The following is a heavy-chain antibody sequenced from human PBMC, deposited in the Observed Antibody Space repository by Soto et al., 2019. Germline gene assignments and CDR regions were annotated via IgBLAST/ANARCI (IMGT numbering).Heavy chain of an antibody. CDR1: GFTFSSYA. J-gene: IGHJ4*02. D-gene: IGHD3-10*01. CDR3: ARGIITMVRGVLYY. Sequence: EVQLLESGGGLVQPGGSLRLSFAASGFTFSSYAISWVRQAPGKGLEWVSAISGSGGSTYYADSVKGRFTISGDNSKNTLYLQMNSLRAEDTAVYYCARGIITMVRGVLYYWGQGTLVTVSS. CDR2: ISGSGGST. V-gene: IGHV3-23*01.